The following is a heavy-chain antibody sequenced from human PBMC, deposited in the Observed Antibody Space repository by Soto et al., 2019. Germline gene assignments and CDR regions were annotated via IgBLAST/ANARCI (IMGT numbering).Heavy chain of an antibody. Sequence: AASVKVSCKASGYSFSNYGINWVRQAPGQGLEWMGWISANNGNTNYAQKLQDRVTMTTDTFTSTAYMELSSLRSEDTAVYYCARTLYGDNVDYWGQGTLVTVSS. V-gene: IGHV1-18*01. CDR2: ISANNGNT. J-gene: IGHJ4*02. CDR1: GYSFSNYG. CDR3: ARTLYGDNVDY. D-gene: IGHD4-17*01.